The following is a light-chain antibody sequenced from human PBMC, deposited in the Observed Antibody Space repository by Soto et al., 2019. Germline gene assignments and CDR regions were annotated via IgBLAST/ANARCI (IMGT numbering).Light chain of an antibody. Sequence: DIVMTQSPDSLAVSLGERATINCKSSQSVLYSSNNKNYSAWYQQRPGQPPKLLIYWASTRESGVPDRFSGSGSRTDFTLTITSLQAEDVAVYYCQQYESTPPTFGQGTKLEIK. V-gene: IGKV4-1*01. CDR3: QQYESTPPT. CDR2: WAS. CDR1: QSVLYSSNNKNY. J-gene: IGKJ2*01.